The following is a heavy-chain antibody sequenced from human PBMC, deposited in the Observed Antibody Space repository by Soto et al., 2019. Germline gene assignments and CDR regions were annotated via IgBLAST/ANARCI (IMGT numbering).Heavy chain of an antibody. V-gene: IGHV3-30*18. D-gene: IGHD6-13*01. CDR3: AKESSVVAAGSGGWFDP. J-gene: IGHJ5*02. CDR2: ISYDGGNE. Sequence: QVQLVQSGGGVVQPGTSLRLSCAASGFSFSTYGMHWVRQAPGKGLEWVATISYDGGNEYYVDSAKGRFTVSRDNSKNTLYLQMNSLRPEDTAVYYCAKESSVVAAGSGGWFDPWGQGTLVIVSS. CDR1: GFSFSTYG.